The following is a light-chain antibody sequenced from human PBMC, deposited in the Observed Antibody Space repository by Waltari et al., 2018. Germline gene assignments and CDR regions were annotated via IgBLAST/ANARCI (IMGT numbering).Light chain of an antibody. J-gene: IGKJ5*01. V-gene: IGKV3-20*01. Sequence: EIVLTQSTGTLSLSTGERVTLYCRASQSLSGDYVAWYQQKPGQAPRLLFYDVSRRATGVPDRFSASGSGTDFTLTISRLEPGDFAVYYCQQYGNSPFAFGQGTRLEIK. CDR1: QSLSGDY. CDR2: DVS. CDR3: QQYGNSPFA.